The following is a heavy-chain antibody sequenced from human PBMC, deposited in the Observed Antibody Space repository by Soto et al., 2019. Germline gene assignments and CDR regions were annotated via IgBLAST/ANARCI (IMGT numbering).Heavy chain of an antibody. Sequence: ASVKVSCKASGYSFASYGISWVRQAPGQGLEWMGWISAYNGNTNYAQKLQGRVTMTTDTSTSTAYMELRSLRSDDTAVYYCARDRYDSSDYDAYDIWGQGTMVTVSS. CDR1: GYSFASYG. J-gene: IGHJ3*02. CDR2: ISAYNGNT. CDR3: ARDRYDSSDYDAYDI. V-gene: IGHV1-18*01. D-gene: IGHD3-22*01.